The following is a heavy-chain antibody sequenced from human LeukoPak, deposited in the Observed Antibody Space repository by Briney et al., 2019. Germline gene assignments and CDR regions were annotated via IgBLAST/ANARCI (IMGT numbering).Heavy chain of an antibody. CDR1: GGTFSSYA. CDR2: IIPIFGTA. D-gene: IGHD4-23*01. Sequence: SVKVSCKASGGTFSSYAISWVRQAPGQGLEWMGRIIPIFGTANYAQKFQGRVTITTDESTSTAYMELSSLRSEDTAVYYCARETGGPETYYYYYMDVWGTGTTVTVSS. J-gene: IGHJ6*03. V-gene: IGHV1-69*05. CDR3: ARETGGPETYYYYYMDV.